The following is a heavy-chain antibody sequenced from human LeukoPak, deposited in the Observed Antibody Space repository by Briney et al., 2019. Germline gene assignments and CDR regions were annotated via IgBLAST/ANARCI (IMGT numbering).Heavy chain of an antibody. CDR1: GFTFSSYG. CDR2: IRYDGSNK. V-gene: IGHV3-30*02. D-gene: IGHD1-7*01. Sequence: GGSLRLSCAASGFTFSSYGMHWVRQAPGKGLEWVAFIRYDGSNKYYADSVKGRFAISRDNSKNTLYLQMNSLRAEDTAVYYCARVERRLWNYDSSAFDIWGQGTMVTVSS. J-gene: IGHJ3*02. CDR3: ARVERRLWNYDSSAFDI.